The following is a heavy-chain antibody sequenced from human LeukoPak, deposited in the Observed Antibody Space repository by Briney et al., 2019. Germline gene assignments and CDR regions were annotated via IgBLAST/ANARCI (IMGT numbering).Heavy chain of an antibody. CDR2: IYTPGTN. V-gene: IGHV4-61*02. Sequence: SQTLSLTCTVSAGSINSGDYYRSWIRQPAGTGLEWLGRIYTPGTNYNYNPSLKSRVTISIDTSKNQFSLKLTSVAAADTAVYYCARGIGTSYDSSRDAFDIWGQGTMVTVSS. J-gene: IGHJ3*02. CDR1: AGSINSGDYY. D-gene: IGHD3-22*01. CDR3: ARGIGTSYDSSRDAFDI.